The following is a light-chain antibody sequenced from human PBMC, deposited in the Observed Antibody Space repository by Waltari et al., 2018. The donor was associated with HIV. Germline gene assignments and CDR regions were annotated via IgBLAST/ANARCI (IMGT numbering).Light chain of an antibody. Sequence: QSVLAQPPSASGTPGQRVTLSFSGSTSNIGGITVSWYQQLPGTAPKLLIYSNNERPSGVPDRLSGSTSGTSASLVISGLQSEDEADYYCAAWDDSLKGGAFGTGTKVTVL. CDR2: SNN. CDR3: AAWDDSLKGGA. CDR1: TSNIGGIT. V-gene: IGLV1-44*01. J-gene: IGLJ1*01.